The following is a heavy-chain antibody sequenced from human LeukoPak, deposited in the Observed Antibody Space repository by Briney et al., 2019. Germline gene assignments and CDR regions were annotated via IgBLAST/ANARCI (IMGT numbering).Heavy chain of an antibody. CDR2: INHNGST. J-gene: IGHJ6*04. D-gene: IGHD2-2*01. V-gene: IGHV4-34*01. Sequence: SETLSLTCAVYGWSFSSYYRSWIRQPPGKGLEWIGEINHNGSTNYNPSLKSRVTISVGTSKNQFSLKLSSVTAADTAVYYCARGVEDVVVPAAIFAYYYYGMDVWGKGTTVTVSS. CDR1: GWSFSSYY. CDR3: ARGVEDVVVPAAIFAYYYYGMDV.